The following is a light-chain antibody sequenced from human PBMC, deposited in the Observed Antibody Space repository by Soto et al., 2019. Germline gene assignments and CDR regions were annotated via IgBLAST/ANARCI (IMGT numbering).Light chain of an antibody. CDR2: AAS. V-gene: IGKV1D-8*03. CDR1: QGISSY. Sequence: VIWMTQSPSLLSASTRDRLAISCRMSQGISSYLAWYQQKPGKAPELLIYAASTLQSGVPSRFSGSGSGTDFTLTISSLEPEDFAVYYCQQRSNWITFGQGTRLEIK. J-gene: IGKJ5*01. CDR3: QQRSNWIT.